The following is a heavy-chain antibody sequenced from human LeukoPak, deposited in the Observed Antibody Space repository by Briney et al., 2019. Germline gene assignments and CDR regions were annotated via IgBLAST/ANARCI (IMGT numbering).Heavy chain of an antibody. D-gene: IGHD6-13*01. CDR3: ARGGDSSNWYPGYFDY. CDR1: GFTFSSYW. CDR2: IKSDGSST. V-gene: IGHV3-74*01. J-gene: IGHJ4*02. Sequence: GGSLRLSCAASGFTFSSYWMHWVRQAPGKGPVWVSRIKSDGSSTRFADSVQGRFTISRDNGKNTLYLQMNSLRAEDTAVYYCARGGDSSNWYPGYFDYWGQGALVTVSS.